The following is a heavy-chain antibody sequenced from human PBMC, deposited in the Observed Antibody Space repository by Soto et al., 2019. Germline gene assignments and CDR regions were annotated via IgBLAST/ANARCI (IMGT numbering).Heavy chain of an antibody. Sequence: GGSLRLSCAASGFTFDDYATHWVRQAPGKGLEWVSGISWNSGSIGYADSVKGRFTISRDNAKNSLYLQMNSLRAEDTALYYCAKDRLWFGEFHGMDVWGQGTTVTVSS. CDR1: GFTFDDYA. J-gene: IGHJ6*02. D-gene: IGHD3-10*01. CDR3: AKDRLWFGEFHGMDV. V-gene: IGHV3-9*01. CDR2: ISWNSGSI.